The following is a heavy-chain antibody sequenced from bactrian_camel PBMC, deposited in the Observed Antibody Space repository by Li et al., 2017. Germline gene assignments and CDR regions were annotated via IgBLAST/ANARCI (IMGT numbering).Heavy chain of an antibody. V-gene: IGHV3S40*01. J-gene: IGHJ4*01. CDR3: ATEVVPYY. Sequence: EVQLVESGGGLVQPGGSLRLSCAASGFTFSSYGMSWVRQAPGKGLEWVSTIRASGNTFYVDSVKGRFTISRDNAKNTVTLGLNSLKIEDMAMYYCATEVVPYYWGQGTQVTVSP. CDR1: GFTFSSYG. CDR2: IRASGNT. D-gene: IGHD7*01.